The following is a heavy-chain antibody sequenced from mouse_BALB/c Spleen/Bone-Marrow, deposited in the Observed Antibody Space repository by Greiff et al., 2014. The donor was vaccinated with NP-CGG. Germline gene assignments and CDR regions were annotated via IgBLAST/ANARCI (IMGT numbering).Heavy chain of an antibody. J-gene: IGHJ1*01. CDR3: ARVYLWYFDV. V-gene: IGHV2-9*02. Sequence: QVQLQQSGPGLVAPSQSLSITCTVSGFSLTSYGVHWVRQPPGKGLEWLGVIWAGGSTNYNSALMSGLSISKDNSKGQVFLKMNSLQTDDTAMYYCARVYLWYFDVWGAGTTVTVSS. CDR1: GFSLTSYG. D-gene: IGHD2-3*01. CDR2: IWAGGST.